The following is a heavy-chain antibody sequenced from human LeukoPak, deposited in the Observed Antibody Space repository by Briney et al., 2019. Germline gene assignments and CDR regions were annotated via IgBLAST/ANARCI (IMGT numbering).Heavy chain of an antibody. V-gene: IGHV3-30*02. CDR2: IRFDGGTK. CDR3: AQPDF. Sequence: GGSLRLSCAASGISFSSFGMHWVRQAPGKGLEWLAFIRFDGGTKYYADSVKGRFTVSRDNSKSTLYLQMNSLRAEDTAVYYCAQPDFWGQGTLVTVSS. J-gene: IGHJ4*02. CDR1: GISFSSFG.